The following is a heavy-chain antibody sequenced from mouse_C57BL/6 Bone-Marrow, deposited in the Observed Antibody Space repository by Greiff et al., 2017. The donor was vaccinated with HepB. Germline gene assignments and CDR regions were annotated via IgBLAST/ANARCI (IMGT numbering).Heavy chain of an antibody. CDR1: GFTFSDYY. V-gene: IGHV5-12*01. CDR2: ISNGGGST. D-gene: IGHD1-1*01. Sequence: EVQVVESGGGLVQPGGSLKLSCAASGFTFSDYYMYWVRQTPEKRLEWVAYISNGGGSTYYPDTVKGRFTISRDNAKNTLYLQMSRLKSEDTAMYYCARQEDYYGSSLDYWGQGTTLTVSS. CDR3: ARQEDYYGSSLDY. J-gene: IGHJ2*01.